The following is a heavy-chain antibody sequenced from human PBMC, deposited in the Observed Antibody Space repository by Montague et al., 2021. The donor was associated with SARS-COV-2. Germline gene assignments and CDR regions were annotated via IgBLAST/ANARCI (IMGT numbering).Heavy chain of an antibody. Sequence: SLILSCVASGFTFSRYSMNLFRQAPGKGLEWVSYISISSSTIYYSDSVKGRFTISRDNAKNSLYLQMNSLRAEDTAVYYCARDAGTGGYDFLTGYYRVFDYWGQGTLVTVSS. CDR2: ISISSSTI. CDR3: ARDAGTGGYDFLTGYYRVFDY. CDR1: GFTFSRYS. V-gene: IGHV3-48*04. D-gene: IGHD3-9*01. J-gene: IGHJ4*02.